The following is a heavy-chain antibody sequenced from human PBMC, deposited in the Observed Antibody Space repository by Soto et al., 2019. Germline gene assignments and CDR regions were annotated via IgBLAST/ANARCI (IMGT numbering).Heavy chain of an antibody. J-gene: IGHJ3*02. CDR1: GFTFSSYG. Sequence: QVQLVESGGGVVQPGRSLRLSCAASGFTFSSYGMHWVRQAPGKGLEWVAVIWYDGSNKYYADSEKGRFTISRDNSKNTLYLQMNSLRAEDTAVYYCARDSGYSGYDNAFDIWGQGTMVTVSS. CDR3: ARDSGYSGYDNAFDI. V-gene: IGHV3-33*01. CDR2: IWYDGSNK. D-gene: IGHD5-12*01.